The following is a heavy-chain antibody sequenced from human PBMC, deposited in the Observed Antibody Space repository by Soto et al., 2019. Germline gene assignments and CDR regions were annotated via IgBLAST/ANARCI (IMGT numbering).Heavy chain of an antibody. CDR3: ARAYRGNYCSFDF. J-gene: IGHJ4*01. Sequence: SGPTLVNPTQTLTLTCTFSGFSLTTRGMSVTWIRQPPGKALEWLARMEWDDESFYSTSLRTRLTVSKDTSKNQVVLTMTNMDPGNTATYSCARAYRGNYCSFDFGGHGPLVTVSS. D-gene: IGHD1-26*01. CDR1: GFSLTTRGMS. CDR2: MEWDDES. V-gene: IGHV2-70*04.